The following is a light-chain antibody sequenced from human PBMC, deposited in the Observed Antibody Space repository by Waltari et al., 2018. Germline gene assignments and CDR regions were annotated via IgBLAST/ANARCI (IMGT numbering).Light chain of an antibody. V-gene: IGKV3-20*01. Sequence: EIVLTQSPGTLSLSPGERATLACRASQSVSRSYLAWYQPTPGQAPRLLIYGASSRATGIPDRFSGSGSGTDFTLTISRLEPEDFAVYYCQQYGSSPPVTFGQGTRLEIK. CDR3: QQYGSSPPVT. CDR1: QSVSRSY. CDR2: GAS. J-gene: IGKJ5*01.